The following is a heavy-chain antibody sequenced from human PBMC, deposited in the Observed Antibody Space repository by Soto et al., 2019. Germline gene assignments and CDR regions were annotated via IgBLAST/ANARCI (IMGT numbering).Heavy chain of an antibody. CDR3: ARGHGDNYYSYMDV. Sequence: SETLSLTCTVSGGSISSYYWSWIRQPPGKGLEWIGYIYYSGSTNYNPPLKSRVTISVDTSKNQFSLKLSSVTAADTAVYYCARGHGDNYYSYMDVWGKGTTVTVSS. J-gene: IGHJ6*03. CDR2: IYYSGST. CDR1: GGSISSYY. D-gene: IGHD3-10*01. V-gene: IGHV4-59*08.